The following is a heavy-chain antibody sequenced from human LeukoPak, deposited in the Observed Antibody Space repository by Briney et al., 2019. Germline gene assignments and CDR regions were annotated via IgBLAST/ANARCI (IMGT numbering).Heavy chain of an antibody. D-gene: IGHD3-22*01. CDR1: GFTFSSHG. CDR3: ARDGGYHSSGPFDY. V-gene: IGHV3-33*01. CDR2: IWYDGSDE. J-gene: IGHJ4*02. Sequence: GGSLRLSCAASGFTFSSHGMHWVRQAPGKGLEWVSIIWYDGSDEYYADSVKGRFTISRDNSKNMLYLQMNSLRAEDTAVYYCARDGGYHSSGPFDYWGQGTLVTVSS.